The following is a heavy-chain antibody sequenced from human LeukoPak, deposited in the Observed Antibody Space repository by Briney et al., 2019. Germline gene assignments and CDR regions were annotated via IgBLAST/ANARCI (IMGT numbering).Heavy chain of an antibody. J-gene: IGHJ4*02. CDR1: GYTFSRYG. Sequence: ASVKVSCKASGYTFSRYGISWVRQAPGQGLEWMGWISARNGNTNYAQKFQGRVAMTTDTSTSTAYMELRSLRSDDTAVYYCARRWLQSLDYWGQGTLVTVSS. CDR3: ARRWLQSLDY. CDR2: ISARNGNT. V-gene: IGHV1-18*01. D-gene: IGHD5-24*01.